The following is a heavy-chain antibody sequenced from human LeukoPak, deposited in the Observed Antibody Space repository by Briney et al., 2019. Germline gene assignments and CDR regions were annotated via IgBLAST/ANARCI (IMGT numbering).Heavy chain of an antibody. CDR1: GFTFSSYS. V-gene: IGHV3-48*04. CDR3: APEDYTNSQYYMDV. Sequence: GGSLRLSCAASGFTFSSYSMNWVRQAPGKGLEWVSYISSSSGTIYYADSGEGRFTISRDNAKNSLYLQMNSLRAEDTAVYYCAPEDYTNSQYYMDVWGKGTTVTVSS. D-gene: IGHD2-2*02. J-gene: IGHJ6*03. CDR2: ISSSSGTI.